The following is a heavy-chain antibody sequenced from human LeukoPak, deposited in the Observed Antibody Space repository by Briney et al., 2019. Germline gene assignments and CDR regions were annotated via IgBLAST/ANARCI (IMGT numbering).Heavy chain of an antibody. V-gene: IGHV4-34*01. CDR3: ARGPNVLLWFGEPKPFDY. Sequence: KPSETLSLTCAVYGGSFSGYYWSWIRQPPGKGLDWIGEINHSGSTNYNPSLKSRVTISVDTSKNQFSLKLSSVTAADTAMYYCARGPNVLLWFGEPKPFDYWGQGTLVTVSS. J-gene: IGHJ4*02. D-gene: IGHD3-10*01. CDR2: INHSGST. CDR1: GGSFSGYY.